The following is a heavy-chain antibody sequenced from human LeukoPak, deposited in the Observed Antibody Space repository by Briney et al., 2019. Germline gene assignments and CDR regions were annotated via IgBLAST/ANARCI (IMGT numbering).Heavy chain of an antibody. J-gene: IGHJ1*01. CDR1: GGSISSSGYY. V-gene: IGHV4-39*01. D-gene: IGHD6-13*01. CDR3: ASISSSWTEYFQH. Sequence: PSETLSLTCTVSGGSISSSGYYWGWIRQPPGKGLEWIGAIYYSGSTSYNPSLQSRVAISADTSKHQLSLRLTSVTAADTAVYYCASISSSWTEYFQHWGQGTLVTVSS. CDR2: IYYSGST.